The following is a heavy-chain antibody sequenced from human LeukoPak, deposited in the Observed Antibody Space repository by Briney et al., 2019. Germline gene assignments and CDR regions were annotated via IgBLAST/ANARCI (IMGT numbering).Heavy chain of an antibody. J-gene: IGHJ5*02. CDR1: GYTFTSYY. D-gene: IGHD4-17*01. Sequence: ASVKVSCKASGYTFTSYYMHWVRQAPGQGLEWMGWINPNSGGTNYAQKFQGRVTMTRDTSISTACMELSRLRSDDTAVYYCARDIDDYGDPWGQGTLVTVSS. CDR3: ARDIDDYGDP. V-gene: IGHV1-2*02. CDR2: INPNSGGT.